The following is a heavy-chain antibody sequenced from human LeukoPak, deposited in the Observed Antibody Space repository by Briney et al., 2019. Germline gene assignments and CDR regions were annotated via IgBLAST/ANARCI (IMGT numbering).Heavy chain of an antibody. CDR2: IYTSGST. Sequence: SETLTLTCTVSGGFISSGSDYWSWIRQPAGKGLEWIGHIYTSGSTKYNPSLKSRVTISVDTSKNPFALKLTSVTAADTAMYYCAGYSAGRYDFWSGYFSAFDIRGQGPRIMVSS. CDR3: AGYSAGRYDFWSGYFSAFDI. CDR1: GGFISSGSDY. V-gene: IGHV4-61*09. D-gene: IGHD3-3*01. J-gene: IGHJ3*02.